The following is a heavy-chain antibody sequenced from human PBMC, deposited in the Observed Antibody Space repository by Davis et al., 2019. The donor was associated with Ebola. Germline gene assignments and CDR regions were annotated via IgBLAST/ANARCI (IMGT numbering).Heavy chain of an antibody. CDR3: ARGLGDSYGSGLPKYFDI. V-gene: IGHV3-30*19. CDR2: ISAARTNK. CDR1: GSTSA. J-gene: IGHJ4*02. D-gene: IGHD3-10*01. Sequence: GGSLRLSCAASGSTSAMHWVRQATGTGLEWVAFISAARTNKYYTDSVKGRFTITRDKSKHTVYLQMNNLRPEETAVSYCARGLGDSYGSGLPKYFDIWGQGTSVTVAS.